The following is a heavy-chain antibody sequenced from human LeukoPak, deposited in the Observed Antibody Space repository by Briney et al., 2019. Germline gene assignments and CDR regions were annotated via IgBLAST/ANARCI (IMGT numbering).Heavy chain of an antibody. V-gene: IGHV3-20*01. Sequence: GGSLRLSCAASGFTFSSYGMHWVRQAPGKGLEWVSGINWNGGSTGYADSVKGRFTISRDNAKNSLYLQMNSLRVEDTALYHCARDMSGYSYASPGYWGQGTLVTVSS. D-gene: IGHD5-18*01. CDR1: GFTFSSYG. CDR3: ARDMSGYSYASPGY. J-gene: IGHJ4*02. CDR2: INWNGGST.